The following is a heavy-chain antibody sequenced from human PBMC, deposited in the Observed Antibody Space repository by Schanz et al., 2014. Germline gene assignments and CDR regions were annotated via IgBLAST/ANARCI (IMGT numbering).Heavy chain of an antibody. Sequence: DVHLLESGGGLVQPGGSLRLSCAASEFTFSTDAMSWVRQAPGKGLEWLSVISASGGDTYYADSVKGRFTISRDNSKNTLYLQMKSLRAEDTAVYYCVRDSFFAFDYWGQGTLVTVSS. CDR1: EFTFSTDA. CDR2: ISASGGDT. D-gene: IGHD3-3*01. J-gene: IGHJ4*02. CDR3: VRDSFFAFDY. V-gene: IGHV3-23*01.